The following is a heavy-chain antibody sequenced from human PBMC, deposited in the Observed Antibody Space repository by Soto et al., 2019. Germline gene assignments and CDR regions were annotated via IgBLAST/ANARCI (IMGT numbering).Heavy chain of an antibody. D-gene: IGHD2-21*01. J-gene: IGHJ4*02. CDR1: GGSSNSYW. Sequence: SETLSLTCTVSGGSSNSYWWSWIRQPAGKGLEWIGRVYSSGTTDYNPSLNSRATMSVETSKNQFSLKLSSVTAADTAVYYCARDIASYAYGEGYWGEG. CDR3: ARDIASYAYGEGY. V-gene: IGHV4-4*07. CDR2: VYSSGTT.